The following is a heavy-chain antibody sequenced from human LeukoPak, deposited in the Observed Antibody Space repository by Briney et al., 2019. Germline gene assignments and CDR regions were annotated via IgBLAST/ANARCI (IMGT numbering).Heavy chain of an antibody. CDR1: GFTFSTYA. CDR3: AKDNADYPIYYFDS. V-gene: IGHV3-23*01. CDR2: ISASGGGK. J-gene: IGHJ4*02. D-gene: IGHD3-16*01. Sequence: GGSLRLSCAASGFTFSTYAMNWVRQAPGKGLEWVSGISASGGGKFYADSVKGRFTISRDKSKSTVYLQMNSLRVEDAAVYYCAKDNADYPIYYFDSWGQGTLVTVSS.